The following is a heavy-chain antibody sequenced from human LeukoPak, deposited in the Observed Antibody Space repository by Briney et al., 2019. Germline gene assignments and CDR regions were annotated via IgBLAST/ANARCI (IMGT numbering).Heavy chain of an antibody. V-gene: IGHV1-8*01. CDR2: MNPNSGNT. CDR3: ARGGSGYDFWSGYYGYYYYYMDV. J-gene: IGHJ6*03. CDR1: GYTFTSYD. D-gene: IGHD3-3*01. Sequence: ASVKVSCKASGYTFTSYDINWVRQATGQGLEWMGCMNPNSGNTGYAQKFQGRVTMTRNTSISTAYMELSSLRSEDTAVYYCARGGSGYDFWSGYYGYYYYYMDVWGKGTTVTVSS.